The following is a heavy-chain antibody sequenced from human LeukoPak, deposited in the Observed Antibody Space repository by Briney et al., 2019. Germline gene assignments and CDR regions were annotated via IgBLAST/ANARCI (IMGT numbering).Heavy chain of an antibody. Sequence: GGSLRPSCAASGFTFSSYGMHWVRQAPGKGLEWVSAISGSGGSTYYADSVKGRFTISRDNSKNTLYLQMNSLRAEDTAVYYCAKSYYFSSAAGTRYWGQGTLVTVSS. CDR3: AKSYYFSSAAGTRY. CDR2: ISGSGGST. CDR1: GFTFSSYG. J-gene: IGHJ4*02. D-gene: IGHD6-13*01. V-gene: IGHV3-23*01.